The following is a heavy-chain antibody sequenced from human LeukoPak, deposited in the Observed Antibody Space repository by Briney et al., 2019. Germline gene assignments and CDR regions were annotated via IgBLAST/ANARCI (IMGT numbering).Heavy chain of an antibody. J-gene: IGHJ5*02. Sequence: GGSLRLSCTASGFTFSSYSMNWVRQAPGKGLEWVSSISSSSSYIYYADSVKGRFTISRDNAKNSLYLQMNSLRAEDTAVYYCARVGARSSGWFDPWGQGTLVTVSS. CDR2: ISSSSSYI. CDR1: GFTFSSYS. V-gene: IGHV3-21*01. CDR3: ARVGARSSGWFDP. D-gene: IGHD6-19*01.